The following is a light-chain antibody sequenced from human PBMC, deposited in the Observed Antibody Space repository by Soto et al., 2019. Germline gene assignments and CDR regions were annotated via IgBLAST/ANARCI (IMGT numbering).Light chain of an antibody. CDR3: SSYAGSNNFV. J-gene: IGLJ1*01. CDR2: EVS. Sequence: QTLVTEPPGATVSTGQSVTISCTGRSSDVGGCSYISWYHQHPGKAPKLMIYEVSERPSGVPDRCSGSKSSNTASLSVSGLQAEDEVDYYCSSYAGSNNFVFGTGTKVTVL. CDR1: SSDVGGCSY. V-gene: IGLV2-8*01.